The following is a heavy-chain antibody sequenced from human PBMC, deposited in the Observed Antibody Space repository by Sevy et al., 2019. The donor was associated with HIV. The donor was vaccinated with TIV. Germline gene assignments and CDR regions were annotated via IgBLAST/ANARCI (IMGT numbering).Heavy chain of an antibody. CDR3: TRDAGYSIAWSPSDY. CDR2: ISSAGSNK. Sequence: GGSPRLSCAASGLTFSSHAMHWVRQAPGKGLEWVAVISSAGSNKYYADSVKGRFTISRDNPKNTLYLQMNGLRPEDTAVYYCTRDAGYSIAWSPSDYWGQGTLVTVSS. V-gene: IGHV3-30-3*01. D-gene: IGHD6-19*01. CDR1: GLTFSSHA. J-gene: IGHJ4*02.